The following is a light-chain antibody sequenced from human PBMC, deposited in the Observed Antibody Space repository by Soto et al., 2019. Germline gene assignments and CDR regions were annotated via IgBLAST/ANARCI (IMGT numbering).Light chain of an antibody. V-gene: IGKV3D-15*01. CDR3: QQYNNWPRT. J-gene: IGKJ1*01. CDR2: GAY. Sequence: EIVMTQSPATLSVSPGERATLSCVASQSVSSSVAWYQQKPGQAPRLLIFGAYTRATGIPARFSGSGSGTEFTLTISSLQSEDFAVYYCQQYNNWPRTFGQGTKVDI. CDR1: QSVSSS.